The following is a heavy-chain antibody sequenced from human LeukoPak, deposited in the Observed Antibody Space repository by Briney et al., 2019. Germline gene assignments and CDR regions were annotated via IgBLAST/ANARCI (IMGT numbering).Heavy chain of an antibody. V-gene: IGHV3-21*01. CDR1: GFTFSSHS. CDR3: APFSAVTHHYFDY. Sequence: GGSLRLSCAASGFTFSSHSLMWVRQAPGKGLEWVSSISPDSGYIYYADSVKGRFTISRDNAENSLFLQMNSLGAEDTAVYYCAPFSAVTHHYFDYWGQGTLVTVSS. CDR2: ISPDSGYI. J-gene: IGHJ4*02. D-gene: IGHD6-13*01.